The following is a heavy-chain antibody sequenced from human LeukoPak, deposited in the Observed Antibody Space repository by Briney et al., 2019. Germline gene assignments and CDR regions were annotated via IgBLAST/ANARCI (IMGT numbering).Heavy chain of an antibody. D-gene: IGHD3-10*01. CDR1: GFTFSSYG. CDR3: AKGDHITMVRGVINH. CDR2: IRYDGSNK. Sequence: GGSLRLSCAASGFTFSSYGMHWVRQAPGKGLEWVAFIRYDGSNKYYADSAKGRFTISRDNSKNTLYLQMNSLRAEDTAVYYCAKGDHITMVRGVINHWGQGTPVTVSS. V-gene: IGHV3-30*02. J-gene: IGHJ4*02.